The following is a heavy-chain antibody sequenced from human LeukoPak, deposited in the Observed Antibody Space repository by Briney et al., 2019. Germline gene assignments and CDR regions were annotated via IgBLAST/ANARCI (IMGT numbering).Heavy chain of an antibody. Sequence: ASVKVSCKASGYTFTSYGISWVRQAPGQGLEWMGWISAYNGNTNYAQKLQGRVTMTTDTSTSTAYMELRSLRSDDTVVYYCARAAAGESAHYYYYGMDVWGQGTTVTVSS. V-gene: IGHV1-18*01. CDR3: ARAAAGESAHYYYYGMDV. CDR2: ISAYNGNT. J-gene: IGHJ6*02. D-gene: IGHD6-25*01. CDR1: GYTFTSYG.